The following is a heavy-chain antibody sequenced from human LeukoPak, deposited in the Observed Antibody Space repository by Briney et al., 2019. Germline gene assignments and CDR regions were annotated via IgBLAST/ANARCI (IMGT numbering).Heavy chain of an antibody. D-gene: IGHD3-16*01. J-gene: IGHJ4*02. Sequence: GGSLRLSCAAYGFTFSTYSMNWVRQAPGKGLEWVSSISGGNSYIYYADSVKGRFTISRDNAKNSLYLQMNGLRAEDTAVYYCARVYDFDYWGQGTLVTVSS. CDR3: ARVYDFDY. CDR1: GFTFSTYS. CDR2: ISGGNSYI. V-gene: IGHV3-21*01.